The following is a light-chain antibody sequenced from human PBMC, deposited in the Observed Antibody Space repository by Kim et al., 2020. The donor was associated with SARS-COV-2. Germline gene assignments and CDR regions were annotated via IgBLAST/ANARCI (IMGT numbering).Light chain of an antibody. CDR1: QSVSSSY. V-gene: IGKV3-20*01. CDR3: EHYGSSPTWT. CDR2: GAS. Sequence: EIVLTQSPGTLSLSPGQRATLSCRASQSVSSSYLAWYQQKPGQAPRLLIYGASSRAPGIPDRFSGSGSGTDFTLTISRLEPEDFAVYYCEHYGSSPTWTFGQGTKVDIK. J-gene: IGKJ1*01.